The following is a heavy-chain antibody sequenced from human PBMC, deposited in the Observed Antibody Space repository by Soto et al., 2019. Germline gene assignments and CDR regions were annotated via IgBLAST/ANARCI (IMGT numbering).Heavy chain of an antibody. J-gene: IGHJ2*01. CDR1: GGSFSGYY. D-gene: IGHD5-12*01. CDR2: INHSGST. Sequence: QVQLQQWGAGLLKPSETLSLTCAVYGGSFSGYYWSWIRQPPGKGLEWIGEINHSGSTNHNPSLKSRVTISVDTSKNQFSLKLSSVTAADTAVYYCAASSWLRSYWYFDLWGRGTLVTVSS. V-gene: IGHV4-34*01. CDR3: AASSWLRSYWYFDL.